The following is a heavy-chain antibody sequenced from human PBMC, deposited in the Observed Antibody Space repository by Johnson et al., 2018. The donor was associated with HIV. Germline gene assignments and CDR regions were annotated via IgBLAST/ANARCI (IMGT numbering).Heavy chain of an antibody. D-gene: IGHD4-11*01. J-gene: IGHJ3*02. CDR2: LSWNSGNI. CDR3: ASSTVMMTDDAFDI. CDR1: GFTFNDYA. V-gene: IGHV3-9*01. Sequence: VQLVESGGGLVQPGRSLRLSCAASGFTFNDYAMHWVRQGPGTGLEWVSGLSWNSGNIGYADSVKGRFPISRDNAKNSLFLQMNILRDEDTAVYYCASSTVMMTDDAFDIWGQGTVVTVSP.